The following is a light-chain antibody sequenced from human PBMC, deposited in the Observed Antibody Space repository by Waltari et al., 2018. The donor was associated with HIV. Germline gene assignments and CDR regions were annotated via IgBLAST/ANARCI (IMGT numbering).Light chain of an antibody. V-gene: IGKV1-5*03. CDR3: QQYNFYPLT. Sequence: DIQMTQSPSTLSASVGDRVTITCRASQSFSGWLAWYQQKPGKAPKLLIYKASSLESGVPSRFSGSGSGTELTLTISSLQPDDFATYYCQQYNFYPLTFGQGTKVEIK. J-gene: IGKJ1*01. CDR2: KAS. CDR1: QSFSGW.